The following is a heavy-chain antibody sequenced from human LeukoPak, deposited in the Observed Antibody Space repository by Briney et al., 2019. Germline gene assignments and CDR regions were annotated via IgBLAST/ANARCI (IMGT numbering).Heavy chain of an antibody. CDR3: ARVSSYSFFFDY. V-gene: IGHV4-30-2*01. J-gene: IGHJ4*02. D-gene: IGHD3-10*01. Sequence: SQTLSLTCAVSGGSISSGGYSWSWIRQPPGKGLEWIGYTYHSGSTYYNPSLKSRVTISVDRSKNQLSLKLSSVTAADTAVYYCARVSSYSFFFDYWGQGTLVTVSS. CDR2: TYHSGST. CDR1: GGSISSGGYS.